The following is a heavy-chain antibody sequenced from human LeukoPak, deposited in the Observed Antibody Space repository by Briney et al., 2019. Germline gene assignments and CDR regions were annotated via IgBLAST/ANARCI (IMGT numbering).Heavy chain of an antibody. CDR3: ATRSESSYGGVFDF. Sequence: ASVKVSCKASGYTFTGYYMHWVRQAPGQSLDWMGWINTGNGNTKYSPKFQGRVTLSRDTSANTVYMEVTSLRSEDTAVYYCATRSESSYGGVFDFWGQGSLVTVSS. CDR1: GYTFTGYY. D-gene: IGHD3-10*01. CDR2: INTGNGNT. V-gene: IGHV1-3*04. J-gene: IGHJ4*02.